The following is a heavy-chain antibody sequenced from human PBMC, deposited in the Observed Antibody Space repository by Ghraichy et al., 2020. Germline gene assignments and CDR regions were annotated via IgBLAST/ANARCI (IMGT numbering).Heavy chain of an antibody. Sequence: SETLSLTCAVYGGSFSGYYWSWIRQPPGKGLEWIGEINHSGSTNYNPSLKSRVTISVDTSKNQFSLKLSSVTAADTAVYYCAGRYYDSSGYYYVSDYWGQGTLVTVSS. D-gene: IGHD3-22*01. CDR3: AGRYYDSSGYYYVSDY. CDR1: GGSFSGYY. J-gene: IGHJ4*02. V-gene: IGHV4-34*01. CDR2: INHSGST.